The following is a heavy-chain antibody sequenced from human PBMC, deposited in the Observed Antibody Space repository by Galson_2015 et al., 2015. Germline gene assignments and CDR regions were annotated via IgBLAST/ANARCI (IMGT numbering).Heavy chain of an antibody. Sequence: SLRLSCAASGFTFDDYPIHWVRQAPGKGLEWVSLISWDGVTTYYADSVKGRFTISRDKSKNTLYLQMNSLRTEDRAVYYCAKAYCSSNSCYYYYYMDVWGKGTTVTVSS. CDR2: ISWDGVTT. J-gene: IGHJ6*03. D-gene: IGHD2-2*01. CDR3: AKAYCSSNSCYYYYYMDV. CDR1: GFTFDDYP. V-gene: IGHV3-43*01.